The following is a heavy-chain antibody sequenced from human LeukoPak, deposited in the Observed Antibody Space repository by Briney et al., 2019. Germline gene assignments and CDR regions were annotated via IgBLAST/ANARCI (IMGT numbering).Heavy chain of an antibody. V-gene: IGHV3-30*02. CDR1: GFTFSSYG. J-gene: IGHJ4*02. Sequence: GGSLRLSCAASGFTFSSYGMHWVRQAPGKGLEWVAFIRYDGSNKYYADSVKGRFAISRDNSKNTLYLQMNSLRAEDTAVYYCARDMIVVGTGLDYWGQGTLVTVSS. CDR2: IRYDGSNK. D-gene: IGHD3-22*01. CDR3: ARDMIVVGTGLDY.